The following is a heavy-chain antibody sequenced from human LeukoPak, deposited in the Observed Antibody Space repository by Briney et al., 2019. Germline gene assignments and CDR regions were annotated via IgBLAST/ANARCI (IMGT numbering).Heavy chain of an antibody. V-gene: IGHV3-7*01. CDR3: ARDSSGNLDY. J-gene: IGHJ4*02. D-gene: IGHD1-26*01. CDR2: IKRDGSEK. CDR1: GFTFSTYW. Sequence: GGSLRLSCAASGFTFSTYWMAWVRQAPGKGPEWVANIKRDGSEKYYVESVKGRLTISRDNAKNSLFLQMNSLTAEDTSIYYCARDSSGNLDYWGQGALVTVSS.